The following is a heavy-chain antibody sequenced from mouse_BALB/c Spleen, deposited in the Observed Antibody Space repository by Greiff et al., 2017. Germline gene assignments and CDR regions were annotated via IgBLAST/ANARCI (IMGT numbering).Heavy chain of an antibody. CDR3: TRAWDGGY. CDR1: GFNIKDYY. V-gene: IGHV14-4*02. J-gene: IGHJ2*01. CDR2: IDPENGDT. D-gene: IGHD4-1*01. Sequence: VQLKQSGAELVRSGASVKLSCTASGFNIKDYYMHWVKQRPEQGLEWIGWIDPENGDTEYAPKFQGKATMTAVTSASTAYMELSSLTNEDSAVYYCTRAWDGGYWGQGTTLTVSS.